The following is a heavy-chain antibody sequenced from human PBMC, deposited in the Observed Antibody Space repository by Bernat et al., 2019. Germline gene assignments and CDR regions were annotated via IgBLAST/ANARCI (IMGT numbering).Heavy chain of an antibody. J-gene: IGHJ4*02. V-gene: IGHV3-11*05. D-gene: IGHD3-16*01. CDR2: ISSSSSYT. CDR1: GFTVSDYY. CDR3: ARARNIMITCGGVML. Sequence: QVQLVESGGGLVKPGGSLRLSCAASGFTVSDYYMSWIRQAPGKGLDWVSYISSSSSYTNYAGSGKARFTISIDNAKNSLYLPMNSLRADDTAVYYCARARNIMITCGGVMLWGQGTLVTVSS.